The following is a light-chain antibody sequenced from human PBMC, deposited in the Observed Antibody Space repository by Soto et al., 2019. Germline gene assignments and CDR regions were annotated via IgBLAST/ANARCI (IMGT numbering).Light chain of an antibody. V-gene: IGKV1-39*01. Sequence: DIQVTQSPSSLSASVGDRVTITCRASQSIRTYLNWYQQRPGKPPKLLMHTASTLQTGVPSRFSGDGSGTDFTLTISSLQPEDFATYYCQQTYSTLDSFGQGTKLEIK. CDR1: QSIRTY. CDR3: QQTYSTLDS. J-gene: IGKJ2*03. CDR2: TAS.